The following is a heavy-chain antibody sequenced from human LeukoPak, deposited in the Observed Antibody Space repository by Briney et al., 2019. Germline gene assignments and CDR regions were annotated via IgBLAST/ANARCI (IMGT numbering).Heavy chain of an antibody. V-gene: IGHV3-66*04. CDR2: IYNSGST. CDR1: GFTVGYNY. J-gene: IGHJ4*02. CDR3: ARRSNPPGRIDH. Sequence: PGGSLRLSCAASGFTVGYNYMTWVRQAPGKGLEWVAAIYNSGSTYYADSVKGRFTISRDNSKNTMYLQMNSLKGVDTAVYYCARRSNPPGRIDHWGQGTLVTVSS. D-gene: IGHD1-14*01.